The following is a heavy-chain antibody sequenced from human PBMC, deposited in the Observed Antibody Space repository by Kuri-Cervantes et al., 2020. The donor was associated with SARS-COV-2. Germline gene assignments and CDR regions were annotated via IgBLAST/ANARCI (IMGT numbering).Heavy chain of an antibody. V-gene: IGHV1-2*02. CDR2: INPNSSGT. Sequence: ASVKVSCKASGYTFTGYYMHWVRQAPGQGLEWMGWINPNSSGTNYAQKFQGRVTMTRDTSISTAYMEVSSLSFEDTAIYYCARDSGDWNPDGLDLWGQGTLVTVSS. J-gene: IGHJ3*01. CDR1: GYTFTGYY. D-gene: IGHD1-1*01. CDR3: ARDSGDWNPDGLDL.